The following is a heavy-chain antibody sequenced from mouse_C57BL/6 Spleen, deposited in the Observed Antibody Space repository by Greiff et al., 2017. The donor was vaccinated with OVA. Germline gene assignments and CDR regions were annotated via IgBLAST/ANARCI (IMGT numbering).Heavy chain of an antibody. CDR1: GYTFTEYT. V-gene: IGHV1-62-2*01. J-gene: IGHJ3*01. Sequence: VQLLQSGAELVKPGASVKLSCEASGYTFTEYTIHWVKQRSGQGLAWIGWFYPGSGSIKYTEKFKDKATLTADTYSSTVYRELRRLSAEDSAVYFCARHEEAGGYSFAYWGQGTLVTVSA. CDR2: FYPGSGSI. CDR3: ARHEEAGGYSFAY. D-gene: IGHD3-1*01.